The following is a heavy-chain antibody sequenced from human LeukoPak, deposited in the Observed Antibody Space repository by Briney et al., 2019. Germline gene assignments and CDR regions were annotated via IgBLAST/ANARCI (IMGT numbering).Heavy chain of an antibody. V-gene: IGHV4-34*01. CDR3: ARGPPNAYSSSWYY. Sequence: SETLSLTCTVSGGSISSYYWSWIRQPPGKGLEWIGEINHRGSTNYNPSLKSRVTISVDTSKNQFSLKLSSMTAADTAVYYCARGPPNAYSSSWYYWGQGTLVTVSS. J-gene: IGHJ4*02. CDR2: INHRGST. D-gene: IGHD6-13*01. CDR1: GGSISSYY.